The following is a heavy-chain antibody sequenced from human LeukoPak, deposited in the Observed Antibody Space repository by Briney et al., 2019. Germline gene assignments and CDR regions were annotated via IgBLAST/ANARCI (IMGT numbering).Heavy chain of an antibody. CDR3: ARLRHSNTDHYYYYGMDV. D-gene: IGHD2/OR15-2a*01. J-gene: IGHJ6*02. CDR1: GGSFSGYY. V-gene: IGHV4-34*01. Sequence: PSETLSLTCAVYGGSFSGYYWSWIRQPPGKGLEWIGEINHSGSTNYNPSLKSRVTISVDTSKNQFSLKLSSVTAADTAVYYCARLRHSNTDHYYYYGMDVWGQGTTVTVSS. CDR2: INHSGST.